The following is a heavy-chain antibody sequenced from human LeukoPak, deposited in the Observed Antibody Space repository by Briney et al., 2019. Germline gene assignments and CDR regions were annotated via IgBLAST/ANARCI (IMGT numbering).Heavy chain of an antibody. CDR3: ARDLDSSSWYLNYYYYYGMDV. CDR1: GFTFSSYW. J-gene: IGHJ6*02. D-gene: IGHD6-13*01. CDR2: IKQDGSEK. V-gene: IGHV3-7*03. Sequence: GGSLRLSCAASGFTFSSYWMSWVRQAPGKGLEWVANIKQDGSEKYYVDSVKGRFTISRDNAKNSLYLQMNSLRAEDTAVYYCARDLDSSSWYLNYYYYYGMDVWGQGTTVTVPS.